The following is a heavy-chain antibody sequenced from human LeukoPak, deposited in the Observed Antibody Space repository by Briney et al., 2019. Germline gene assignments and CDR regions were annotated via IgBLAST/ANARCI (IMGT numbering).Heavy chain of an antibody. CDR2: ISSSSNYI. J-gene: IGHJ4*02. V-gene: IGHV3-21*01. Sequence: PGGSLRLSCAASGFTFSNFAMNWVRQAPGKGLEWVSSISSSSNYIHYADSVKGRFTISRDNAKNSLYLQMNSLRAEDTAVYFCARGTLGAWGWWGQGTLVTVSS. CDR1: GFTFSNFA. CDR3: ARGTLGAWGW. D-gene: IGHD6-19*01.